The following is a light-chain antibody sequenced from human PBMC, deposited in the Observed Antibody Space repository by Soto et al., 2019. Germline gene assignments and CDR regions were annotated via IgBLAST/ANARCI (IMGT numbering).Light chain of an antibody. CDR1: QVSSSY. Sequence: DIQMTQSPSSVSASIGYTVTITCRARQVSSSYLNWYQQKPGQAPKLLIYSASTWPTGIPSRFTGSGSETDFTLTISRLQPEDFATYYCQHCYVAPYSFGQGTQVEIK. J-gene: IGKJ2*03. CDR3: QHCYVAPYS. CDR2: SAS. V-gene: IGKV1-39*01.